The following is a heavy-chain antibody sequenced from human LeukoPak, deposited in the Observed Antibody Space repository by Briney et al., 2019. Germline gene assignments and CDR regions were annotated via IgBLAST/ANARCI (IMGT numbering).Heavy chain of an antibody. D-gene: IGHD6-19*01. CDR2: IYYSGST. V-gene: IGHV4-59*08. Sequence: SETLSLTCTVPGGSISSYYWSWIRQPPGKGLEWIGYIYYSGSTNYNPSLKSRVTISVDTSKNQFSLKLSSVTAADTAVYYCARHYSRGWYYFDYWGQGTLVTVSS. CDR3: ARHYSRGWYYFDY. J-gene: IGHJ4*02. CDR1: GGSISSYY.